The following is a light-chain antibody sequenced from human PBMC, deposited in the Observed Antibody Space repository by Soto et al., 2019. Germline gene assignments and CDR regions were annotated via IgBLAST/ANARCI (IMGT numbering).Light chain of an antibody. CDR1: SSDVGSYNR. CDR2: DVS. Sequence: QSALTQPPSVSGSPGHSVAISCTGTSSDVGSYNRVSWYQQPPGSAPKLMLYDVSNRPSGVPDRFSGSKSGNAASLTISGLQAEDEADYYCSSYTSSNTYVFGTGTKVTGL. V-gene: IGLV2-18*02. J-gene: IGLJ1*01. CDR3: SSYTSSNTYV.